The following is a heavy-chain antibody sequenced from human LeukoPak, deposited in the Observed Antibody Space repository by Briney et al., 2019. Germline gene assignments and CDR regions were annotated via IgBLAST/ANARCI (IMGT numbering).Heavy chain of an antibody. V-gene: IGHV3-7*05. Sequence: GGSLRLSCAASGFTFSNYWMSWVRQAPGKGLEWVANIKQDGNGRYYVDSVKGRFTISRDNAKNSLYLQMNSLRAEDTAVYYCARDNGDWGQGTLVTVSS. CDR3: ARDNGD. CDR2: IKQDGNGR. CDR1: GFTFSNYW. J-gene: IGHJ4*02.